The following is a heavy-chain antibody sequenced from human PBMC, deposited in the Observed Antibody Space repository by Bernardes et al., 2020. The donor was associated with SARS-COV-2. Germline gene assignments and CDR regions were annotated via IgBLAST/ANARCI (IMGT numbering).Heavy chain of an antibody. J-gene: IGHJ6*02. Sequence: ASVKVSCKTSGYIFTRYGITWVRQAPGQGLEWMGWISPHSNKTNYAENFQGRVAMTTDTATSTAYMELRSLRSGDTALYYCARGPSQYDSSGYMHYFYYGLDVWGQGTTVSVSS. D-gene: IGHD3-22*01. CDR2: ISPHSNKT. CDR1: GYIFTRYG. CDR3: ARGPSQYDSSGYMHYFYYGLDV. V-gene: IGHV1-18*01.